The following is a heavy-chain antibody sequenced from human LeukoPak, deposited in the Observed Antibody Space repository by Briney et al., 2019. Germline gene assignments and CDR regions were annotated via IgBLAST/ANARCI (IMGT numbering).Heavy chain of an antibody. CDR3: ARDSQLFPDY. D-gene: IGHD5-18*01. V-gene: IGHV4-61*08. CDR1: GGSVSSGGYS. Sequence: PSETLSLTCTVSGGSVSSGGYSWSWIRQPPGKGLEWIGYIYYSGSTNYNPSLKSRVTISVDTSKNQFSLKLSSVTAADTAVYYCARDSQLFPDYWGQGTLVTVSS. J-gene: IGHJ4*02. CDR2: IYYSGST.